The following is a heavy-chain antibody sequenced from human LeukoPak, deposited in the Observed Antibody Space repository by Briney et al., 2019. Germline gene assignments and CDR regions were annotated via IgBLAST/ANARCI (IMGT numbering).Heavy chain of an antibody. CDR1: GFTVRSNY. D-gene: IGHD3-10*01. V-gene: IGHV3-66*01. CDR2: IYSGGTT. CDR3: ARARVRGVPYFDY. J-gene: IGHJ4*02. Sequence: GGSLRLSCAASGFTVRSNYMNWVRQAPGKGLEWVSVIYSGGTTYYADAVKGRFTISRDNSKNTLYLQMNFLRAEDTAVYYCARARVRGVPYFDYWGQGTLVTVSS.